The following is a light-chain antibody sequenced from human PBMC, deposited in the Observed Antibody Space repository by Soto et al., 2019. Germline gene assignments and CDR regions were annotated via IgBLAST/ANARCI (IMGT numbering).Light chain of an antibody. CDR2: DAS. CDR3: QQYDSLRT. V-gene: IGKV1-33*01. CDR1: QDISNY. J-gene: IGKJ1*01. Sequence: DIQMTQSPSSLSASVGDRVTITCQAGQDISNYLNWYQQKPGKAPKLLIYDASNLATGVPSRFSGSGSGTDFTFTITSLQPEDIATYYCQQYDSLRTFGQGTKVDIK.